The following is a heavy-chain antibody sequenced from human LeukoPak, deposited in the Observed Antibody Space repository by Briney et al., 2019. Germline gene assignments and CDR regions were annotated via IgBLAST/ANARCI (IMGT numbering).Heavy chain of an antibody. J-gene: IGHJ4*02. V-gene: IGHV4-31*03. Sequence: SQTMSLTCTVSGASIGSGGYHWNWIRQHPGKDLEWIGKIYYSGNTYYSPSLKRRLTISIDTSKNQFSLKLTSVTAADTAVYYCASAYKYNYAFDYWGQGTPVTVSS. CDR1: GASIGSGGYH. CDR3: ASAYKYNYAFDY. D-gene: IGHD3-16*01. CDR2: IYYSGNT.